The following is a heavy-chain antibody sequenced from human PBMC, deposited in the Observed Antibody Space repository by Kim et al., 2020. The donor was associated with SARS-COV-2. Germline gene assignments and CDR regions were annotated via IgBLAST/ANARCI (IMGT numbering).Heavy chain of an antibody. D-gene: IGHD2-21*01. V-gene: IGHV1-18*01. CDR1: GYTFTSYG. J-gene: IGHJ4*02. Sequence: ASVKVSCKASGYTFTSYGISWVRQAPGQGLEWMGWISAYNGNTNYAQKLQGRVTMTTDTSTSTAYMELRSLRSDDTAVYYCARDGLAYCGGDCRYFTQAYYFDYWGQGTLVTVSS. CDR3: ARDGLAYCGGDCRYFTQAYYFDY. CDR2: ISAYNGNT.